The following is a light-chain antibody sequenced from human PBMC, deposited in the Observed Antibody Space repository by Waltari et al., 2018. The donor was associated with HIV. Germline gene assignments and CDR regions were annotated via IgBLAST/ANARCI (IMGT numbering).Light chain of an antibody. V-gene: IGLV3-21*04. Sequence: YVLTQSPSVSVAPGETARITCEGDNIGSQSVHWYQQKPGQAHVLVIYYDDDRASGIPERFSGSNSGNTATLTINRVEAGDEADYFCQVWHSGSDCVIFGGGTKLTVL. CDR1: NIGSQS. CDR2: YDD. J-gene: IGLJ2*01. CDR3: QVWHSGSDCVI.